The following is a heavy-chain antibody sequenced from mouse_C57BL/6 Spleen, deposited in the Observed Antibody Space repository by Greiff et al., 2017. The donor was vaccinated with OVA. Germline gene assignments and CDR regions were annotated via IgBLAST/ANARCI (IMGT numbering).Heavy chain of an antibody. CDR2: INPNNGGT. Sequence: EVQLQQSGPELVKPGASVKISCKASGYTFTDYYMNWVKQSHGKSLEWIGDINPNNGGTSYNQKFKGKATLTVDKSSSTAYMELRSLTSEDSAVYYCASTDSAGYGWFAYWGQGTLVTVSA. CDR1: GYTFTDYY. J-gene: IGHJ3*01. D-gene: IGHD3-2*02. V-gene: IGHV1-26*01. CDR3: ASTDSAGYGWFAY.